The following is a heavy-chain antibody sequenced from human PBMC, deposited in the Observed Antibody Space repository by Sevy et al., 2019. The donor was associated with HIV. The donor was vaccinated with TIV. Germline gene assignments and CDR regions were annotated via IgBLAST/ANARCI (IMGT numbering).Heavy chain of an antibody. V-gene: IGHV4-39*01. J-gene: IGHJ3*02. Sequence: SETLSLTCTVSGGSISSSSYYWGWIRQPPGKGLEWIGSIYYSGSTYYNPSLKSRVTISVDTSKNQFSLKLSSVTAADTAVHYCARHAAILAAFDIWGQGTMVTVSS. CDR2: IYYSGST. D-gene: IGHD1-26*01. CDR1: GGSISSSSYY. CDR3: ARHAAILAAFDI.